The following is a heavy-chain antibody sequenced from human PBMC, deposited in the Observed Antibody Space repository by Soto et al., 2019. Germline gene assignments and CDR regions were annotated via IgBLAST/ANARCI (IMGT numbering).Heavy chain of an antibody. V-gene: IGHV5-51*01. CDR3: ARHAYDFWSGHPNPRYYYDMVV. CDR2: IYPGDSNT. CDR1: GYSFTSYW. D-gene: IGHD3-3*01. Sequence: GESLKISCKGSGYSFTSYWIGWVRQMPGKGLEWMGIIYPGDSNTRYSPSLQGQVTISVDKSISTAYLQWSSLKATDTAMYYCARHAYDFWSGHPNPRYYYDMVVWGQGTTVTGSS. J-gene: IGHJ6*02.